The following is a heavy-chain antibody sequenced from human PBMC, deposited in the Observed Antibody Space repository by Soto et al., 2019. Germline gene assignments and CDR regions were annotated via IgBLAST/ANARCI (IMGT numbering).Heavy chain of an antibody. CDR2: ISGSGGST. D-gene: IGHD2-2*01. J-gene: IGHJ3*02. CDR1: GFTFSTYA. CDR3: ARGDLGYCSSTSCYDAFDI. V-gene: IGHV3-23*01. Sequence: GGSLRLSCAASGFTFSTYAMTWVRQAPGRGLEWVSAISGSGGSTDYADSVKGRFTISRDNSKNTVYLQMNSLRAEDTAVYYWARGDLGYCSSTSCYDAFDIWGQGTMVTVSS.